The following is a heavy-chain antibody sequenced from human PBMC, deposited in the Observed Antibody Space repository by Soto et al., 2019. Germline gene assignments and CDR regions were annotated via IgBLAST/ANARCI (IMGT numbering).Heavy chain of an antibody. J-gene: IGHJ5*02. CDR3: ARLKQDYAVA. D-gene: IGHD3-16*01. Sequence: QVQLVQSGAEVKKPGASVKVSCKASGYTFTSYDINWVRLATGQGLEWMGWMNHTSDNTAYAQKFQGRVTMTRNTSISTAYMELSSLRSEDTAVYYCARLKQDYAVAWGQGTLVTVSS. CDR1: GYTFTSYD. CDR2: MNHTSDNT. V-gene: IGHV1-8*01.